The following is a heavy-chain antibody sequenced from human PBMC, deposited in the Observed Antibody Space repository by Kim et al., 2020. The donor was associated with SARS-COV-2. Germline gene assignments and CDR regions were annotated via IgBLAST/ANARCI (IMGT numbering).Heavy chain of an antibody. CDR2: IYYSGST. Sequence: SETLSLTCTVPGGSISSYYWSWIRQPPGKGLEWIGYIYYSGSTNYNPSLKSRVTISVDTSKNQFSLKLSSVTAGDTAVYYCARRAILTGYYGVWGQGTTVTVYS. CDR1: GGSISSYY. J-gene: IGHJ6*02. V-gene: IGHV4-59*08. D-gene: IGHD3-9*01. CDR3: ARRAILTGYYGV.